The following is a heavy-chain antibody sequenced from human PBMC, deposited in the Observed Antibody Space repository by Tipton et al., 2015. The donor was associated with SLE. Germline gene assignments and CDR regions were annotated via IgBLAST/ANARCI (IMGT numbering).Heavy chain of an antibody. CDR2: IYSDFNT. D-gene: IGHD4-11*01. Sequence: GSLRLSCAASGFTFSTSIMSWVRQAPGKGLEWVSVIYSDFNTYYTDSVKGRFTISRDNSKNTLYLQMNSLRPDDTAVYYCAKGSLGIYLTTVTTYEKYFAYWGQGTLVTVSS. J-gene: IGHJ4*02. V-gene: IGHV3-23*03. CDR3: AKGSLGIYLTTVTTYEKYFAY. CDR1: GFTFSTSI.